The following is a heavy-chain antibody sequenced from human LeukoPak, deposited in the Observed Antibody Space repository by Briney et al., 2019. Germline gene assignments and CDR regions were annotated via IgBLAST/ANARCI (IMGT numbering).Heavy chain of an antibody. V-gene: IGHV3-53*01. CDR1: GFTVISNY. CDR2: IYTGGST. J-gene: IGHJ4*02. Sequence: GGSLRLSCAASGFTVISNYMSWVRQAPGKGLEWVSLIYTGGSTYYADSVKGRSTISRDNSKNTLYLQMNSLRAEDTAVYYCARVTYGSGTYGAFDYWGQGTLVTVSS. CDR3: ARVTYGSGTYGAFDY. D-gene: IGHD3-10*01.